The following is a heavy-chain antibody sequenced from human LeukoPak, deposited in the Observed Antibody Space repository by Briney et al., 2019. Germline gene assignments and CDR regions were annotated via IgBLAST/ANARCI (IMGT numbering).Heavy chain of an antibody. CDR3: ARGRYYYGSGSYYNPEYYFDY. CDR1: GGSFSGYY. J-gene: IGHJ4*02. CDR2: INHSGST. V-gene: IGHV4-34*01. D-gene: IGHD3-10*01. Sequence: SETLSLTCAVYGGSFSGYYWSWIRQPPGKGLEWIGEINHSGSTNYNPSLKSRVTISVDTSKNQFSLKLSSVTAADTAVYYCARGRYYYGSGSYYNPEYYFDYWGQGTLVTVSS.